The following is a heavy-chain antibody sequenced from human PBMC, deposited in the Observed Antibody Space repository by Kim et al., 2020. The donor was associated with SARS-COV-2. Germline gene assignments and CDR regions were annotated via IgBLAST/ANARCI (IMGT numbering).Heavy chain of an antibody. D-gene: IGHD3-10*01. J-gene: IGHJ4*02. V-gene: IGHV3-30*02. CDR3: ATDWAAFSSGTYVFDF. Sequence: NSVRGRFTISRDIAKRTLFLQMNSLRPENTAVYYCATDWAAFSSGTYVFDFWGRGTLVTVSS.